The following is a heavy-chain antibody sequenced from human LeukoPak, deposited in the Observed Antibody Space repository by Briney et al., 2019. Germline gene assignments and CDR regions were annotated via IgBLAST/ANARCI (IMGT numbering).Heavy chain of an antibody. Sequence: GGSLRLSCAASGFTFSSYWMTWVRQAPGKGLEWVANINQGGSEKYYVDSVKGRFTISRDNAKNSVSLQMNSLSAEDTAVYYCARDWGGGSCYWGQGTLVTVSS. CDR1: GFTFSSYW. J-gene: IGHJ4*02. CDR3: ARDWGGGSCY. V-gene: IGHV3-7*04. CDR2: INQGGSEK. D-gene: IGHD1-26*01.